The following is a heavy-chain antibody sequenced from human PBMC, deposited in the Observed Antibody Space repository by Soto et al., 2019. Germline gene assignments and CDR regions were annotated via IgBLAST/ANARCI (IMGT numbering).Heavy chain of an antibody. Sequence: PSETLSLTCTVSGGSISSYYWSWIRQPPGRGLEWIGYIYYSGSTNYNPSLKSRVTISVDTSKNQFSLKLSSVTAADTAVYYCASIPYGDYANYYYYMDVWGKGTTVTVSS. CDR2: IYYSGST. V-gene: IGHV4-59*01. CDR3: ASIPYGDYANYYYYMDV. D-gene: IGHD4-17*01. J-gene: IGHJ6*03. CDR1: GGSISSYY.